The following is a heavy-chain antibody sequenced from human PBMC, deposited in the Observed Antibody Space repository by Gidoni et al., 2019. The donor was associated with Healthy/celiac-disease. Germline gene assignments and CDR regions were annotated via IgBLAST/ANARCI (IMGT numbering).Heavy chain of an antibody. V-gene: IGHV1-69*01. CDR3: ARDGEYYYDSSGSSYYYYMDV. Sequence: QVQLVQSGAAVKKPGSSVQVSCKASGGTFSSYALSCVRQAPGQGLEWMGGIIPIFGTANYAQKFQGRVTITADESTSTAYMELSSLRSEDTAVYYCARDGEYYYDSSGSSYYYYMDVWGKGTTVTVSS. J-gene: IGHJ6*03. CDR1: GGTFSSYA. D-gene: IGHD3-22*01. CDR2: IIPIFGTA.